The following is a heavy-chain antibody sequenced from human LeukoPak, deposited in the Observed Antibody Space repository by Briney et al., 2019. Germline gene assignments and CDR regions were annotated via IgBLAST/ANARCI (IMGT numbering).Heavy chain of an antibody. CDR2: ISAYNGNT. V-gene: IGHV1-18*04. Sequence: ASVKVSCKASGYTFTSYGISWVRQAPGQGLEGMGWISAYNGNTNYAQKLQGRVTMTTDTSTSTAYMELRSLRSDDTAVYYCARGRHFGLDILTGPLDYWGQGTLVTVSS. CDR3: ARGRHFGLDILTGPLDY. J-gene: IGHJ4*02. CDR1: GYTFTSYG. D-gene: IGHD3-9*01.